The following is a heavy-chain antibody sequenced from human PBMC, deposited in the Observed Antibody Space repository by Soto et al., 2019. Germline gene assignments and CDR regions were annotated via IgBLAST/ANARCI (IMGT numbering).Heavy chain of an antibody. CDR2: IKEDGSEK. D-gene: IGHD2-15*01. J-gene: IGHJ3*02. CDR1: GFTLSRYW. V-gene: IGHV3-7*01. CDR3: ARSLGWRDAFDI. Sequence: GGSLRLSCAASGFTLSRYWMSWVRQAPGKELEWVANIKEDGSEKYYVDSVKGRFTISRDNAKNSLFLEMNSLRAEDTSAYFCARSLGWRDAFDIWGQGTMVTVSS.